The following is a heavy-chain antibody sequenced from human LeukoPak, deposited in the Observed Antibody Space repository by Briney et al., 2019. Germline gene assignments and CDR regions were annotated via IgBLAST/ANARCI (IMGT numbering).Heavy chain of an antibody. J-gene: IGHJ3*02. D-gene: IGHD3-22*01. V-gene: IGHV1-69*05. CDR3: ARYMDYYDSSGYYHN. CDR1: GGTFSSYA. CDR2: IIPIFGTA. Sequence: SVKVPFKASGGTFSSYAINWVRQPPGQGGEWMGGIIPIFGTANYAQKFQVRVTSTTDESTSTAYMELSSLRSEDTAVYYCARYMDYYDSSGYYHNWGQGTMVTVSS.